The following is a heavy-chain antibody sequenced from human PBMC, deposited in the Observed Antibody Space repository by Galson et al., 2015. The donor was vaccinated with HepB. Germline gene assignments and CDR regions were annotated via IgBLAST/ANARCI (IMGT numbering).Heavy chain of an antibody. V-gene: IGHV3-23*01. J-gene: IGHJ2*01. D-gene: IGHD4-23*01. CDR2: ISGSGGST. Sequence: SLRLSCAASGFAFSSYAMSWVRQAPGKGLEWVPAISGSGGSTYYADSLKGRFTISRDNSKNTLYLQMNSLRAEDTAVYYCAKDHLGGNLRGGYFDLWGRGTLVTVSS. CDR3: AKDHLGGNLRGGYFDL. CDR1: GFAFSSYA.